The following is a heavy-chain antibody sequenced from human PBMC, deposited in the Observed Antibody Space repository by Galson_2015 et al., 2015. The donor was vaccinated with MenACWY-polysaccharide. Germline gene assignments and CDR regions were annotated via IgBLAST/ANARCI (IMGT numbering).Heavy chain of an antibody. D-gene: IGHD1-1*01. J-gene: IGHJ5*02. V-gene: IGHV6-1*01. CDR1: GDSVSSNSAA. Sequence: CAISGDSVSSNSAAWNWIRQSPSRGLEWLGRTYYRSKWYNDYAVSVKSRITINPDTSKNQFSLQLNSVTPEDTAVYYCAREPGVHAVESYNWFDPWGQGTLDTVSS. CDR2: TYYRSKWYN. CDR3: AREPGVHAVESYNWFDP.